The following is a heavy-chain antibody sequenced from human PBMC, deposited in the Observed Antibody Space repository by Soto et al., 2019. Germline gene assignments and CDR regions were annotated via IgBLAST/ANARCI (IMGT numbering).Heavy chain of an antibody. Sequence: QVQLQESGPGLVKPSQTLSLTCTVSGGSISSGGYYWSWIRQHPGKGLEWIGYIYYSGSTYYNPSLKSRVTISVHTSKNQFSLKLSSVTAAATAVYYCAREDRRTVADRMDVWGQGTTVTVSS. CDR3: AREDRRTVADRMDV. D-gene: IGHD4-17*01. CDR1: GGSISSGGYY. V-gene: IGHV4-31*03. J-gene: IGHJ6*02. CDR2: IYYSGST.